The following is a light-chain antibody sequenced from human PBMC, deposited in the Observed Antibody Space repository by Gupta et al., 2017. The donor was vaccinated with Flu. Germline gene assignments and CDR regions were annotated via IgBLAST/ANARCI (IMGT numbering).Light chain of an antibody. CDR1: SRSSDNA. J-gene: IGLJ2*01. V-gene: IGLV4-69*01. Sequence: QLVLPPSPSASASLGASVKLTCTLSSRSSDNAIAWHQQQPEKGPRYLLNLDRDGSHNKGDATPDRFSGSGAGADRDLTIANRQAEDEDDYYWQAWGTGVVVFGGGTKLTVL. CDR3: QAWGTGVVV. CDR2: LDRDGSH.